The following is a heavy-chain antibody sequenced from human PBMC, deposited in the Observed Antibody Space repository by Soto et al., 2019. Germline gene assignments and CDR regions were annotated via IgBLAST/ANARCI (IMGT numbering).Heavy chain of an antibody. D-gene: IGHD2-21*02. Sequence: QVTLKESGPVLVKPTETLTLTCTVSGFSLSNAKMGVSWIRQPPGKALEWLAHTFAKDEKTYNTSLKSRLTISRDTSKSQVVLTMTNMDPVDTATYYCARIVDPCGGDCRVYYFDYWGRGTLVTVSS. CDR1: GFSLSNAKMG. CDR3: ARIVDPCGGDCRVYYFDY. J-gene: IGHJ4*02. CDR2: TFAKDEK. V-gene: IGHV2-26*01.